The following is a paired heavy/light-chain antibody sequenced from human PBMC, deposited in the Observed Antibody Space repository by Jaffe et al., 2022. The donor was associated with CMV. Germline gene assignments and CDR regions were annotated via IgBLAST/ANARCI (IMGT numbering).Light chain of an antibody. CDR2: GAS. CDR3: QQYIHWPQT. V-gene: IGKV3-15*01. J-gene: IGKJ2*01. Sequence: ETVMTQSPVTLSVSPGERATLSCRASQSVGSSLAWYQQKPGQAPRLLMYGASIRAASIPDRFRGSGSGTEFTLIISSLQSEDFAVYYCQQYIHWPQTFGQGTKLEI. CDR1: QSVGSS.
Heavy chain of an antibody. V-gene: IGHV3-23*04. CDR1: GFTFSTYA. CDR3: AKAPMFDFWSTSDYFDP. J-gene: IGHJ5*02. Sequence: EVQLVESGGGLVQPGGSLRVSCAASGFTFSTYAMAWVRQAPGKGLEWVSGISGDGTTFYTDSVKGRFTISRDNSKNTLYLQMNSLRAEDTAVYYCAKAPMFDFWSTSDYFDPWGQGTLVTVSS. D-gene: IGHD3-3*01. CDR2: ISGDGTT.